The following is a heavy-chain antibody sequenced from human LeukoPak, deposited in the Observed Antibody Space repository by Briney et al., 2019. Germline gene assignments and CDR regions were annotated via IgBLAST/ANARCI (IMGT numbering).Heavy chain of an antibody. J-gene: IGHJ3*02. CDR3: ARDRVDFHDRSGFVVVASDI. CDR1: GGTFTSHA. D-gene: IGHD3-22*01. Sequence: ASVKVSCKASGGTFTSHAISWVRQAPGQGLEWMGRVIPRPGRSSYEPKFQGRVTITAARSTDTAYMELFSLRSEDTAVYYCARDRVDFHDRSGFVVVASDIWGQGTMVTVSS. V-gene: IGHV1-69*04. CDR2: VIPRPGRS.